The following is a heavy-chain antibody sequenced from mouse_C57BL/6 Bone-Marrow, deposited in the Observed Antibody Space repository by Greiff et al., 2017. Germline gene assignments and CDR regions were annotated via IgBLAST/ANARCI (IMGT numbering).Heavy chain of an antibody. D-gene: IGHD1-1*01. CDR1: GYSFTGYY. V-gene: IGHV1-42*01. CDR3: ARPTVVAEDWYFDV. Sequence: VQLQQSGPELVKPGASVKISCKASGYSFTGYYMNWVKQSPEKSLEWIGEINPSTGGTTYNQKFKAKATLTVDKSSSTAYMQLKSLTSEDSAVYYCARPTVVAEDWYFDVWGTGTTVTVSS. CDR2: INPSTGGT. J-gene: IGHJ1*03.